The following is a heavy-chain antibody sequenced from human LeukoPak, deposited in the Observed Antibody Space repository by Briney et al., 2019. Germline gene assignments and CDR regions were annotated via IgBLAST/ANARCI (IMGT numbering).Heavy chain of an antibody. D-gene: IGHD3-10*01. CDR2: ISASGDTT. Sequence: GGSLRLSCAVSGFTFSTYGMSRVRQTPGKGLEWVSTISASGDTTDYADSVKGRFTISRDNSQNTLYLQMSSLRADDTAVYYCAKVGEYYGAGASFDYWGQGTLVTVSS. V-gene: IGHV3-23*01. CDR1: GFTFSTYG. J-gene: IGHJ4*02. CDR3: AKVGEYYGAGASFDY.